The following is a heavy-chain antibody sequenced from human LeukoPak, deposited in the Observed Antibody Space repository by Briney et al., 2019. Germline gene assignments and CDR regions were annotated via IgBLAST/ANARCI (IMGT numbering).Heavy chain of an antibody. CDR2: IYHSGST. Sequence: SETLSLTCTVSGGSISSYYWSWFRQPPGKGLEWIGEIYHSGSTNYNPSLKSRVTISVDKSKNQFSLKLSSVTAADTAVYYCAREFPYGMDVWGQGTTVTVSS. D-gene: IGHD2-21*01. J-gene: IGHJ6*02. CDR3: AREFPYGMDV. V-gene: IGHV4-59*12. CDR1: GGSISSYY.